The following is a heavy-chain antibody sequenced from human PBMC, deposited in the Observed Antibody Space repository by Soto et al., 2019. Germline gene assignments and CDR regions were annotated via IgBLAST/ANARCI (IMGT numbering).Heavy chain of an antibody. Sequence: SVNVSCKASGGTFSSHAMSWVRQAPGQGLEWMGGIIPIFRTANYAQNLQGRVTITADESTSTAYMELSSLRSEDTAVYYCARGETYLGVWGQGTTVTVSS. CDR1: GGTFSSHA. J-gene: IGHJ6*02. V-gene: IGHV1-69*13. D-gene: IGHD3-16*01. CDR2: IIPIFRTA. CDR3: ARGETYLGV.